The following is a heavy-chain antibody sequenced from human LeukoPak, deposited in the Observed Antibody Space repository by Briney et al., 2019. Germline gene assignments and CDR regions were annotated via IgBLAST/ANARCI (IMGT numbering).Heavy chain of an antibody. Sequence: SVKVSCKASGGTFSSYAICWVRQAPGQGLEWMGGIIPIFGTANYAQKFQGRVTITADESTSTAYMELSSLRSEDTAVYYCASLRNYGLPYWYFDLWGRGTLVTVSS. D-gene: IGHD3-16*01. CDR3: ASLRNYGLPYWYFDL. CDR1: GGTFSSYA. J-gene: IGHJ2*01. CDR2: IIPIFGTA. V-gene: IGHV1-69*13.